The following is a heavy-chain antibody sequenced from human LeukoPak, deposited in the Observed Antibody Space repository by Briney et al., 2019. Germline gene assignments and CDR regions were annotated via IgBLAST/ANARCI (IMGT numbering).Heavy chain of an antibody. V-gene: IGHV4-31*03. J-gene: IGHJ6*02. Sequence: PSQTLSLTCTVSGGSISSGGYYWSWIRQHPGKGLEWIGYIYYNGSTYYNPSLKSRVTISVDTSKNQFSLKLSSVTAADTAVYYCARHAAYSSSYYYYGMDVWGQGTTVTVSS. CDR1: GGSISSGGYY. D-gene: IGHD6-6*01. CDR2: IYYNGST. CDR3: ARHAAYSSSYYYYGMDV.